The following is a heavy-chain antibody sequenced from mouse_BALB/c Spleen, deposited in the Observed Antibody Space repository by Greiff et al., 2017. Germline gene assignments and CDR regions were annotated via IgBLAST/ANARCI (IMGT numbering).Heavy chain of an antibody. V-gene: IGHV5-6-4*01. CDR1: GFTFSSYT. D-gene: IGHD3-2*01. Sequence: EVQLVESGGGLVKPGGSLKLSCAASGFTFSSYTMSWVRQTPEKRLEWVATISSGGSYTYYQDSVKGRFTISRDNAKNTLYLQMSSLKSEDTAMYYCTRGDSSGYGFAYWGQGTLVTVSA. J-gene: IGHJ3*01. CDR2: ISSGGSYT. CDR3: TRGDSSGYGFAY.